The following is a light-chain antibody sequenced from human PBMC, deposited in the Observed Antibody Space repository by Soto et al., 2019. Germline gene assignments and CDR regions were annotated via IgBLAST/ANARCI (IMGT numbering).Light chain of an antibody. CDR3: QQYSEWPLT. Sequence: EIVMTQSPATLSVSPGERAALSCRASQRISNKLAWFQQQPGRAPRLLIYATSARATGIPARFSGSGSGTEFTLTISRLQSEDFAVYYCQQYSEWPLTFGGGTRVEIK. V-gene: IGKV3-15*01. CDR2: ATS. J-gene: IGKJ4*01. CDR1: QRISNK.